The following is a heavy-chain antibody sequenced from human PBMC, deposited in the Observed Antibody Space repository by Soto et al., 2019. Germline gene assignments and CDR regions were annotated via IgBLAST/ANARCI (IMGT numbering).Heavy chain of an antibody. CDR1: GGSISSYR. Sequence: QVQLQESGPGLVRPSETLSLTCTVSGGSISSYRWSWIRQPAGKGLEWIGRLNNHGNTHYNPSLKSRVSVSVDTSRNQFFLTLRSVSAADSAVYHCGREGGETWDYEASWGQGTPVTVSS. CDR3: GREGGETWDYEAS. V-gene: IGHV4-4*07. J-gene: IGHJ5*02. CDR2: LNNHGNT. D-gene: IGHD1-7*01.